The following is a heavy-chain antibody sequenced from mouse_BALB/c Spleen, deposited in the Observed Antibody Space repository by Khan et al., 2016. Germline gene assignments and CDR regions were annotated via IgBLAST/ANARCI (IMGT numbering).Heavy chain of an antibody. V-gene: IGHV1-4*01. Sequence: QVQLKESGAELARPGASVKMSCKASGYTFTSYTIHWIKLRPGQGLEWIGYINPSNGNTNYNQKFKEKATLTADKSSNTAYMQLSSLTSDDSAVXNCVRDGAYCRNVVWFACCGHGTLVPVSA. CDR1: GYTFTSYT. J-gene: IGHJ3*01. D-gene: IGHD2-3*01. CDR3: VRDGAYCRNVVWFAC. CDR2: INPSNGNT.